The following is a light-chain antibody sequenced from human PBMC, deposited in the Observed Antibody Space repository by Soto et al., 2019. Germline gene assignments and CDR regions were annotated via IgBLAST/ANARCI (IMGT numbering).Light chain of an antibody. CDR2: GAS. Sequence: ELVLTQSPATLSVSPGEGVTLSCRARQSVNNNLAWYQQKPGQAPSLLIHGASTRAAGVPARFSGSGSGTEFTLTISSLQYEDSAVYYCQEYNRRPPATFGQGTKVEIK. CDR3: QEYNRRPPAT. V-gene: IGKV3-15*01. J-gene: IGKJ1*01. CDR1: QSVNNN.